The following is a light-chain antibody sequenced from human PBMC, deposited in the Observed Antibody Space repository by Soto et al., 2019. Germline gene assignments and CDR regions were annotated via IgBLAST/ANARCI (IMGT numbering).Light chain of an antibody. CDR2: DVS. CDR3: SSYTSSSTLCV. V-gene: IGLV2-14*01. Sequence: SVLTQPAYVSGSPGQSITISCTGTSSDVGGYNYVSWYQQHPDKAPKLMIYDVSNRPSGVSNRFSGSKSGNTASLTISGLQAEDEADYYCSSYTSSSTLCVFGTGTKVTVL. J-gene: IGLJ1*01. CDR1: SSDVGGYNY.